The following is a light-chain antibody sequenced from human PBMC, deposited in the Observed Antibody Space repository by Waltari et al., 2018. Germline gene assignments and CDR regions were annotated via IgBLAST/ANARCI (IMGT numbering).Light chain of an antibody. Sequence: QSALAQPASVSGSPGQSLTISCTGCSSDIVAFDLVSWYQQHPGRAPLLIIRNASERPSGVPHRFSGSKSGNTASLTISSLRSEDESLYFCSSFTTGSTGLFGGGTKLTVL. V-gene: IGLV2-14*03. J-gene: IGLJ2*01. CDR3: SSFTTGSTGL. CDR1: SSDIVAFDL. CDR2: NAS.